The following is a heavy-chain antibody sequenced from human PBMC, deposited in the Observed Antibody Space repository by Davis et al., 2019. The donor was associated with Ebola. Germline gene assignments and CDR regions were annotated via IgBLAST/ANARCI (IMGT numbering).Heavy chain of an antibody. CDR3: ARERRYGDLNLRWFDP. CDR2: IYYSGST. D-gene: IGHD4-17*01. V-gene: IGHV4-30-4*01. J-gene: IGHJ5*02. Sequence: LRLSCTVSGGSISSGDYYWSWIRQPPGKGLEWIGYIYYSGSTYYNTSLKSRVTILVDTSKNQFSLKLSSVTAADTAVYYCARERRYGDLNLRWFDPWGQGTLVTVSS. CDR1: GGSISSGDYY.